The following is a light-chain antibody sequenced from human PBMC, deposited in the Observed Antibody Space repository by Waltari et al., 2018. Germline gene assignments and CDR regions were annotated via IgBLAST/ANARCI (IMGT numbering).Light chain of an antibody. V-gene: IGKV3-11*01. CDR2: DAS. CDR1: QSVSSY. CDR3: QQRTNWRSVS. J-gene: IGKJ4*01. Sequence: EIVLTQSPATLSLSPGERATLSCRASQSVSSYLAWYQQKPGQAPRLPIYDASNRATGIPARFSGSGSGTDFTLTISSLEPEDFAVYYCQQRTNWRSVSFGGGTKVEIK.